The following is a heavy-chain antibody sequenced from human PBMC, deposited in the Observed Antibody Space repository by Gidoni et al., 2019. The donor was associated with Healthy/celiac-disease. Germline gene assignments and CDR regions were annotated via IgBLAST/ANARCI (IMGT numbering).Heavy chain of an antibody. V-gene: IGHV1-69*04. J-gene: IGHJ3*02. D-gene: IGHD2-15*01. CDR2: IIPIFGIA. CDR3: ARRYCSGGSCYPRKDAFDI. Sequence: QVQLVQSGAEVKKPGSSVKVSCKASGGTFSSYALRWVRQAPGQGLEWMGRIIPIFGIANYAQKFQGRVTITADKSTSTAYMELSSLRSEDTAVYYCARRYCSGGSCYPRKDAFDIWGQGTMVTVSS. CDR1: GGTFSSYA.